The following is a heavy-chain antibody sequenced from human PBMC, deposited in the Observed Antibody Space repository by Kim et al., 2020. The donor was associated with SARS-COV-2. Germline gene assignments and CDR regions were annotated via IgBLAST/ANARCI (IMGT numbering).Heavy chain of an antibody. CDR3: ATLGLKSQNYYDSSGYPANY. CDR2: MNPNSGNT. CDR1: GYTFTSYD. J-gene: IGHJ4*02. Sequence: ASVKVSCKASGYTFTSYDINWVRQATGQGLEWMGWMNPNSGNTGYAQKFQGRVTMTRNTSISTAYMELSSLRSEDTAVYYCATLGLKSQNYYDSSGYPANYWGQGTLVTVSS. D-gene: IGHD3-22*01. V-gene: IGHV1-8*01.